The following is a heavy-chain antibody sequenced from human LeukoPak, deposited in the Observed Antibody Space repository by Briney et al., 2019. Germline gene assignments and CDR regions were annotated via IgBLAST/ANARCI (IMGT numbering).Heavy chain of an antibody. CDR1: GYMFTGYY. CDR3: VRGTSYYSMDV. J-gene: IGHJ6*02. CDR2: INPNSGGT. Sequence: ASVKVSCKASGYMFTGYYMNWVRQAPGQGLEGMGWINPNSGGTNDAQKLQGRVTMTRDTSTSTAYMELSRLRSDDTAVYYCVRGTSYYSMDVWGQGTTVTVSS. V-gene: IGHV1-2*02. D-gene: IGHD3-16*01.